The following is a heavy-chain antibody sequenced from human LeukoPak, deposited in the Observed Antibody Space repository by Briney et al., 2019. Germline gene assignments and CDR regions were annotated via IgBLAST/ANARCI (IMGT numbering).Heavy chain of an antibody. CDR2: ISSSSSYI. J-gene: IGHJ4*02. D-gene: IGHD1-26*01. Sequence: GGSLRLSCAASGFTFSSYSMNWVRQAPGKGLEWVSSISSSSSYIYYADSVKGRFTISRDNAKNSLYLQMNSLRAEDTAVYYCARDLLVGAHFDYWGQGTLVTVSS. CDR1: GFTFSSYS. CDR3: ARDLLVGAHFDY. V-gene: IGHV3-21*01.